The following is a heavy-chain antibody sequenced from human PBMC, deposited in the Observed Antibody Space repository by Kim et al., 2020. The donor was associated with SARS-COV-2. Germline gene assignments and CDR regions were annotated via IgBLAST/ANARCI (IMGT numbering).Heavy chain of an antibody. D-gene: IGHD1-20*01. V-gene: IGHV1-18*01. Sequence: NYEQKLQGRVTMTTDTSTSTAYMELRSLRSDDTAVYYCARDRYNWNPLDYWGQGTLVTVSS. CDR3: ARDRYNWNPLDY. J-gene: IGHJ4*02.